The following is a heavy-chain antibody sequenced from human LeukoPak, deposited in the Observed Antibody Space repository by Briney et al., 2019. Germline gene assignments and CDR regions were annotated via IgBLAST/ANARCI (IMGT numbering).Heavy chain of an antibody. CDR2: MTPNSVHT. CDR3: ARSLTDEVDAFDI. V-gene: IGHV1-8*03. CDR1: GFTFSNYN. J-gene: IGHJ3*02. Sequence: GVSVKVSCKASGFTFSNYNINWVRQATGQGLEWMGRMTPNSVHTDFAQKFQGRVTITRSFSKNTAYMELSSLRSEDTAVYYCARSLTDEVDAFDIWGQGTMVTVSS.